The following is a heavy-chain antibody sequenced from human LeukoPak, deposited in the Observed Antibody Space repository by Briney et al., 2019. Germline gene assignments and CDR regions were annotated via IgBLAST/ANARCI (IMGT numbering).Heavy chain of an antibody. CDR3: ARGPAVRAYYYGSGSYPQRYYFDY. V-gene: IGHV3-48*01. Sequence: PGGPLRLSCAASGFTFSSYSMNWVRQAPGKGLEWVSYISSSSSTIYYADSVKGRFTISRDNAKNSLYLQMNSLRAEDTAVYYCARGPAVRAYYYGSGSYPQRYYFDYWGQGTLVTVSS. D-gene: IGHD3-10*01. CDR2: ISSSSSTI. J-gene: IGHJ4*02. CDR1: GFTFSSYS.